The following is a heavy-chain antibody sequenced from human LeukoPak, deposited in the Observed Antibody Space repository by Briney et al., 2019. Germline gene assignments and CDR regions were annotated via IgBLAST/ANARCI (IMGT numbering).Heavy chain of an antibody. CDR1: GFTSCDDA. Sequence: RSLRLSCTASGFTSCDDAMSWLLQAPGKGLEWVGFIRSKAYGGTTEYAASVKGKFTISRDDSKSIAYLQMNSLKTEDTAVYYCTRELGYWGQGTLVRVSS. CDR2: IRSKAYGGTT. CDR3: TRELGY. J-gene: IGHJ4*02. V-gene: IGHV3-49*03.